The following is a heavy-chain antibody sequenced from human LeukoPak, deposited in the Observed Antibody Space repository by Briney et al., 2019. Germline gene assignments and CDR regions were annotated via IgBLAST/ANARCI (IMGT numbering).Heavy chain of an antibody. V-gene: IGHV1-2*02. CDR3: AAGKIRPYYFDY. J-gene: IGHJ4*02. Sequence: ASVKVSCKASGYTFTGYYIHWVRQAPGQGLEWMGWINPDSGGTNYAQKFQGRVTMTRDTSISTAYMDLSRLRSDDTAVYYYAAGKIRPYYFDYWGQGTLVTVSS. CDR2: INPDSGGT. CDR1: GYTFTGYY.